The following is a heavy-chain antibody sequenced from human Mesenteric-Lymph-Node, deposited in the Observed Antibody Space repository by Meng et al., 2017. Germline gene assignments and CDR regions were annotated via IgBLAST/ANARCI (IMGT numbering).Heavy chain of an antibody. J-gene: IGHJ5*02. D-gene: IGHD6-13*01. V-gene: IGHV4-61*01. CDR2: IYYSGST. Sequence: SETLSLTCTVSGGSVSSGSYYWSWIRQPPGKGLEWIGYIYYSGSTNYNPSLKSRVTISVDTSKNQFSLKLSSVTAADTAVYYCARDAIGRGSSWYPNWFDPWGHGTLVTVSS. CDR3: ARDAIGRGSSWYPNWFDP. CDR1: GGSVSSGSYY.